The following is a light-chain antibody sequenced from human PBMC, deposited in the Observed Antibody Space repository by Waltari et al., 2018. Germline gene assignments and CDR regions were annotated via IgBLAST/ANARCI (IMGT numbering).Light chain of an antibody. J-gene: IGKJ5*01. CDR3: QQRSKWPFT. V-gene: IGKV3-11*01. Sequence: EIVLTQSPATLSLSPGERATLSCRASQSVSRYLAWYQPKPVQAPRLLMYDASNRATGIPARFSGSGSGTDFTLTSSSLEPEDFAVYYCQQRSKWPFTFGQGTGLEIK. CDR2: DAS. CDR1: QSVSRY.